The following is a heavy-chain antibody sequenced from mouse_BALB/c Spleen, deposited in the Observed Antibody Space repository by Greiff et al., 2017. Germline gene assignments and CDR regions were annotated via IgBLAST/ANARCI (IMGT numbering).Heavy chain of an antibody. Sequence: VQLQQSGAELVKPGASVKLSCTASGFNIKDTYMHWVKQRPEQGLEWIGRIDPANGNTKYDPKFQGKATITADTSSNTAYLQLSSLTSEDTAVYYCARGDYDWAWFAYWGQGTLVTVSA. CDR1: GFNIKDTY. J-gene: IGHJ3*01. CDR2: IDPANGNT. V-gene: IGHV14-3*02. D-gene: IGHD2-4*01. CDR3: ARGDYDWAWFAY.